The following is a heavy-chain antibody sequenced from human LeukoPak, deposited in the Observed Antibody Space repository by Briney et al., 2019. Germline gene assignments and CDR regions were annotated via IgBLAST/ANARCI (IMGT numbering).Heavy chain of an antibody. J-gene: IGHJ4*02. CDR1: GYAFTNYD. Sequence: ASVKVSCKASGYAFTNYDISWVRQAPGQGLEWMGWVSAYADDTNYVQKFRGRITMTTDTSTSTAYVELRSLRSDDTAVYYCARDCIGCHGFDYWGQGTLVTVSS. V-gene: IGHV1-18*01. CDR2: VSAYADDT. CDR3: ARDCIGCHGFDY.